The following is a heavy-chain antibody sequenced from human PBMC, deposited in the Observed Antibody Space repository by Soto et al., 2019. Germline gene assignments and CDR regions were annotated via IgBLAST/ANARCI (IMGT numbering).Heavy chain of an antibody. Sequence: WGALGVSCASSGFTLSDYYMIWIRQAPGKGPDLVSHISGSGNTIDYADSVNGRFTISRDNAKNSLHLQMNSLRDDDTAVFYCATGRYALDYWGQGTRVTVSS. CDR2: ISGSGNTI. D-gene: IGHD3-16*01. CDR3: ATGRYALDY. J-gene: IGHJ4*02. V-gene: IGHV3-11*01. CDR1: GFTLSDYY.